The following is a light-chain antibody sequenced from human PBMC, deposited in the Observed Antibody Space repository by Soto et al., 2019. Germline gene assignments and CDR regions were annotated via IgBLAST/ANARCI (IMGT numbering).Light chain of an antibody. CDR3: NSYTSSSTRV. V-gene: IGLV2-14*01. J-gene: IGLJ1*01. CDR2: EVS. Sequence: QSALTQPASVSGSPGQSITISCTGTSSDVGGYNYVSWYQQHPGKAPKLMIYEVSNRPSGVSNRFSGSKSGNTASLTISGLQSEYEADYYCNSYTSSSTRVFGTGTKLTVL. CDR1: SSDVGGYNY.